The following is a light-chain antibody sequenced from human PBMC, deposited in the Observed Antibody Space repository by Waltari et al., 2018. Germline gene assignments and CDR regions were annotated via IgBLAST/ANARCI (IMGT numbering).Light chain of an antibody. CDR1: QSVSSSY. V-gene: IGKV3-20*01. CDR3: QHYGSSPPVT. Sequence: EIVLTQSPGTLSLSPGARATLSCRVSQSVSSSYLSWYQQKPGQAPRLLIYAASSGATGIPDRFRGSGSGTDFTLTISRLEPGDFAVYYCQHYGSSPPVTFGQGTKLEI. J-gene: IGKJ2*01. CDR2: AAS.